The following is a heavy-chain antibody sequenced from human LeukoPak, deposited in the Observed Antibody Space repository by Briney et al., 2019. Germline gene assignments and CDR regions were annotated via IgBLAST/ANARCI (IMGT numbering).Heavy chain of an antibody. Sequence: GGSLRLSCAASEFTFSNYEFNWVRQAPGKGLEWVSDISSSGSTIKYADSVKGRFTISRDNAKNSLYLQMNSLRAEDTAVYYCASGSYRYLAFDIWGQGTMVTVSA. J-gene: IGHJ3*02. CDR3: ASGSYRYLAFDI. D-gene: IGHD3-16*02. CDR2: ISSSGSTI. V-gene: IGHV3-48*03. CDR1: EFTFSNYE.